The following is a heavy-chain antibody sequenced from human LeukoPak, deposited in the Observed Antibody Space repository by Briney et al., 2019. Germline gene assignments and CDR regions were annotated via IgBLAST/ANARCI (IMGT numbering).Heavy chain of an antibody. Sequence: GESLKISCKGSGYSFTSYWIGWVRQMPGKGLGWMGIIYPGDSDTRYSPSFQGQVTISADKSISTAYLQWSSLKASDTAMYYCARPTYYDILTGYYIGAFDIWGQGTMVTVSS. J-gene: IGHJ3*02. CDR1: GYSFTSYW. D-gene: IGHD3-9*01. CDR2: IYPGDSDT. V-gene: IGHV5-51*01. CDR3: ARPTYYDILTGYYIGAFDI.